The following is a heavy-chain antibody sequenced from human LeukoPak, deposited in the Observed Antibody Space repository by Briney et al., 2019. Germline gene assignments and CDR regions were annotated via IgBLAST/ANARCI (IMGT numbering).Heavy chain of an antibody. CDR2: IRYDGSNK. D-gene: IGHD2-2*01. CDR3: AKGGGYCSSTSCSIY. Sequence: PGGSLRLSCAASGFTFSSYGMHWVRQAPGKGLEWVAFIRYDGSNKYYADSVKGRFTISRDNSKNTLYLQMNSLRAEDTAVYYCAKGGGYCSSTSCSIYWGQGSLVTVSS. V-gene: IGHV3-30*02. J-gene: IGHJ4*02. CDR1: GFTFSSYG.